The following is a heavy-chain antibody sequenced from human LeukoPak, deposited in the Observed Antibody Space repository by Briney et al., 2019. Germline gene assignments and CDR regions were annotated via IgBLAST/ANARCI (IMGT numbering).Heavy chain of an antibody. V-gene: IGHV3-30*04. J-gene: IGHJ4*02. Sequence: GGSLRLSCAASGFTFSSYAMHWVRQAPGKGLEWVAVISYDGSNKYYADSVKGRFTISRDNSKNTLYLQMNSLKAEDTAVYYCASDDFWGQGNVVPVSS. CDR2: ISYDGSNK. CDR1: GFTFSSYA. CDR3: ASDDF.